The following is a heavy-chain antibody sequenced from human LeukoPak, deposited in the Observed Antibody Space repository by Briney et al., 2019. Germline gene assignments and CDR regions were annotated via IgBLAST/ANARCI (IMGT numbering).Heavy chain of an antibody. V-gene: IGHV4-59*08. J-gene: IGHJ5*02. Sequence: PSETLSLTCTVSGGSISSYYWSWIRQPPGKGLEWIGYIYYSGSTNYNPFLKSRVTISVDTSKNQFSLKLSSVTAADTAVYYCARHSPLLRWFDPWGQGTLVTVSS. CDR1: GGSISSYY. CDR2: IYYSGST. CDR3: ARHSPLLRWFDP. D-gene: IGHD3-22*01.